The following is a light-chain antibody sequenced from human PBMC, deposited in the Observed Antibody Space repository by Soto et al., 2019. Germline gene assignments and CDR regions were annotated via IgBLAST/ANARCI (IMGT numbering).Light chain of an antibody. CDR1: QSVSSY. Sequence: EIVLTQSPASLSVSPGERATLSCRASQSVSSYLAWYQQKPGQGPRLLIYGASTRATGISARFSGSGSGTDFTLTISRLEPEDFAVYYCQQYNSWPPTFGQGTKVDI. J-gene: IGKJ1*01. CDR3: QQYNSWPPT. V-gene: IGKV3-15*01. CDR2: GAS.